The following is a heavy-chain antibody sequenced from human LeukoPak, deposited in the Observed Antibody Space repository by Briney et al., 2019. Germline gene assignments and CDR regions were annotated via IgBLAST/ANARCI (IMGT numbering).Heavy chain of an antibody. Sequence: SETLSLTCTVSGGSISSYYWSWIRQPAGKGLEWIGRIYSSGTTNYNPSLRSRVTMSVDTSKNQFSLKLSSVTAADTAVYYCARGLGYYDSSGYYHFDYWGQGTLVTVSS. CDR1: GGSISSYY. CDR2: IYSSGTT. J-gene: IGHJ4*02. D-gene: IGHD3-22*01. CDR3: ARGLGYYDSSGYYHFDY. V-gene: IGHV4-4*07.